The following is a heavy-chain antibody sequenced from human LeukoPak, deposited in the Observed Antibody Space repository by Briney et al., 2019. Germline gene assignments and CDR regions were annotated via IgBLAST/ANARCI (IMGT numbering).Heavy chain of an antibody. CDR3: ARPGIAAAGDDY. Sequence: SETLSLTCTVSGGSISSSSYYWRWIRQPPGKGLEWIGSIYYSGSTYYNPSLKSLVTISVDTSKNQFSLKLSSVAAADTAVYYCARPGIAAAGDDYWGQGTLVTVSS. CDR1: GGSISSSSYY. D-gene: IGHD6-13*01. J-gene: IGHJ4*02. V-gene: IGHV4-39*01. CDR2: IYYSGST.